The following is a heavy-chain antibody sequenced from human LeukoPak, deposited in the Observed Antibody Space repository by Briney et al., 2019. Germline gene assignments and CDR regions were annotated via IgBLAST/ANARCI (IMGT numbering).Heavy chain of an antibody. J-gene: IGHJ5*02. CDR2: IYTSGST. CDR3: ARGISCSSTSCYWDWFDP. CDR1: GGSISSGSYY. V-gene: IGHV4-61*02. D-gene: IGHD2-2*01. Sequence: PSQTLSLTCTVSGGSISSGSYYWSWIRQPAGKGLEWIGRIYTSGSTNYNPSLKSRVTISVDTSENQFSLKLSSVTAADTAVYYCARGISCSSTSCYWDWFDPWGQGTLVTVSS.